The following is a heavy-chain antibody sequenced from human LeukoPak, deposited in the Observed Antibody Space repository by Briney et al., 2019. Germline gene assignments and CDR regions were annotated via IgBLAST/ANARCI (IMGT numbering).Heavy chain of an antibody. Sequence: PSETLSLTCSVSAGSISSYYWSWIRQPPGKGLEWIGYISYTGSTNYNPSLKSRVTISVDTSKNQFSLKLSSVTAADTAVYYCVGGRENYYDFDYWGQGTLVTVSS. J-gene: IGHJ4*02. D-gene: IGHD3-16*01. CDR1: AGSISSYY. V-gene: IGHV4-59*01. CDR3: VGGRENYYDFDY. CDR2: ISYTGST.